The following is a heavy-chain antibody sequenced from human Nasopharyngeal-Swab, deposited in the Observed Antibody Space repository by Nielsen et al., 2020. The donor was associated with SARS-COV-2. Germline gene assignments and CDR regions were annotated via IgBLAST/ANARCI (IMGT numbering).Heavy chain of an antibody. J-gene: IGHJ4*02. CDR2: INHSGST. CDR1: GGSFSGYY. CDR3: AREFGDTFDY. D-gene: IGHD2-21*01. V-gene: IGHV4-34*01. Sequence: SETLSLTCAVSGGSFSGYYWSWIRQPPGKGLEWIGEINHSGSTNYNPPLKSRVTISVDTSKNQFSLKLSSVTAADTAVYYCAREFGDTFDYWGQGTLVTVSS.